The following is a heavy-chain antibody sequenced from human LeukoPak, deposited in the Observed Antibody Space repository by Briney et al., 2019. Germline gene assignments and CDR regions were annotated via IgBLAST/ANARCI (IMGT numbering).Heavy chain of an antibody. CDR3: ASPPGVPTVTTGDY. Sequence: GGSLRLSCAASGFTFSSYAMRWVRQAPGKGLEWVAVISYDGSNKYYADSVKGRFTISRDNSKNTLYLQMNSLRAEDTAVYYCASPPGVPTVTTGDYWGQGTLVTVSS. J-gene: IGHJ4*02. V-gene: IGHV3-30-3*01. CDR2: ISYDGSNK. D-gene: IGHD4-17*01. CDR1: GFTFSSYA.